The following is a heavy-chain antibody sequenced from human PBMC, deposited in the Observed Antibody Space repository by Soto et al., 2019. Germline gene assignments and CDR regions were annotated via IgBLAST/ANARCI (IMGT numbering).Heavy chain of an antibody. V-gene: IGHV3-9*01. J-gene: IGHJ4*02. CDR2: ISWNSGSI. D-gene: IGHD2-2*01. Sequence: LRLSCAASGFTFDDYAMHWVRQAPGKGLEWVSGISWNSGSIGYADSVKGRFTISRDNAKNSLYLQMNSLRAEDTALYYCAKDYGSNLLYYFDYWGQGTLVTVSS. CDR1: GFTFDDYA. CDR3: AKDYGSNLLYYFDY.